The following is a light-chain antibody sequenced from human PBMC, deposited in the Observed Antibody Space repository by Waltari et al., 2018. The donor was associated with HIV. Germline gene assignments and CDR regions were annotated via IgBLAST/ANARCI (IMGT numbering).Light chain of an antibody. CDR3: HVWDISSDVV. J-gene: IGLJ2*01. V-gene: IGLV3-21*02. CDR2: ADT. CDR1: NIGGKS. Sequence: SYVLTQPPSVSVAPGQTARITCGGTNIGGKSVHWYQQKPGQAPLVVVYADTDRPSGIPERFSGSNSGNTATLTSSRVEAGDEADYYCHVWDISSDVVFGGGTKLTVL.